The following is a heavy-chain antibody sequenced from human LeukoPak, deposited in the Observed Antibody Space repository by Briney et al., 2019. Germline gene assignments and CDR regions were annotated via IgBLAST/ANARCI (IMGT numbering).Heavy chain of an antibody. J-gene: IGHJ3*02. V-gene: IGHV3-9*01. CDR2: ISWNSDSR. CDR3: AKDKGLRGAFDI. CDR1: GFTFDDDA. Sequence: GGSLRLSCAASGFTFDDDAMHWVRQAPGKGLEWVSGISWNSDSRGYADSVKGRFTISRDNAKNSLYLQMNSLGAEDTALYYCAKDKGLRGAFDIWGQGTMVTVSS. D-gene: IGHD5-18*01.